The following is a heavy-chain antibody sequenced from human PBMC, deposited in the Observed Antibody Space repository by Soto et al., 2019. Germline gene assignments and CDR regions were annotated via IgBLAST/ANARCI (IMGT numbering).Heavy chain of an antibody. V-gene: IGHV3-74*01. CDR1: GFTFSSYW. D-gene: IGHD6-13*01. CDR2: LNSDGTSA. Sequence: EVQLVESGGGLVQPGGSLRLSCAASGFTFSSYWMHWVRQAPGKGLVWVSRLNSDGTSANYADSVKGRFTTSRDNAQNTVYLQMNSLRAEDTAVYYCVRGSWQKYYIDVWCKGTTVTVSS. CDR3: VRGSWQKYYIDV. J-gene: IGHJ6*03.